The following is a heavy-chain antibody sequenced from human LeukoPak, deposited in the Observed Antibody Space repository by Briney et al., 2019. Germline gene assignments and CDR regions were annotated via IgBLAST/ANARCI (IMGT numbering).Heavy chain of an antibody. J-gene: IGHJ6*02. CDR2: ISGSGGST. CDR1: GFTFSSYT. CDR3: ANGIVVVHYNMDV. V-gene: IGHV3-23*01. Sequence: GGSLRLSCAASGFTFSSYTMSWVRQAPGKGLEWVSAISGSGGSTYYADSVKGRFTISRDNSKNTLYLQMNSLRAEDTAIYYCANGIVVVHYNMDVWGQGTTVTVSS. D-gene: IGHD3-22*01.